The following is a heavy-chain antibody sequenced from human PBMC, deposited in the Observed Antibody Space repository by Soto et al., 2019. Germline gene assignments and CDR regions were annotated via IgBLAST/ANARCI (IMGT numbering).Heavy chain of an antibody. Sequence: PSETLSLTCTVSGGSISSYYWSWIRQPPGKGLEWIGYIYYSGITDYNPSLKSRVTISVDTSKSQFSLKLSSVTAADTAVYYCARAHYDFWSGYYSYYYYGMDVWGQGTTVTVSS. CDR3: ARAHYDFWSGYYSYYYYGMDV. D-gene: IGHD3-3*01. J-gene: IGHJ6*02. CDR1: GGSISSYY. V-gene: IGHV4-59*01. CDR2: IYYSGIT.